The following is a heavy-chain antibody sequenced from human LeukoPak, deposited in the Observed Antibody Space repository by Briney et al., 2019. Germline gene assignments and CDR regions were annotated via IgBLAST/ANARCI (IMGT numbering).Heavy chain of an antibody. CDR2: FDPEDGET. Sequence: AASVKVSCKVSGYALTELSMHWVRQAPGKGLEWTGGFDPEDGETIYAQKFQGRVTMTEDTSTDTAYMELSSVRSEDTAVYYCATEANGDYVLNYWGQGTLVTVYS. CDR1: GYALTELS. J-gene: IGHJ4*02. V-gene: IGHV1-24*01. CDR3: ATEANGDYVLNY. D-gene: IGHD4-17*01.